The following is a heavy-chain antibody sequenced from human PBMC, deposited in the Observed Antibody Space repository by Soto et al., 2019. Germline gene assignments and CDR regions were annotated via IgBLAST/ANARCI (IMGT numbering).Heavy chain of an antibody. CDR2: ISRDGGTK. D-gene: IGHD2-21*01. V-gene: IGHV3-30*03. CDR1: GFTVNTYG. Sequence: QVQLVESGGGVVQPGRSLRLSCAVSGFTVNTYGMHWVRQAPGKGLEWVAVISRDGGTKFYADSVKGRFTISRDNSRNTRFLEVNSLRGDDMAVYYCPGEVASGYWGQGTLVTISS. CDR3: PGEVASGY. J-gene: IGHJ4*02.